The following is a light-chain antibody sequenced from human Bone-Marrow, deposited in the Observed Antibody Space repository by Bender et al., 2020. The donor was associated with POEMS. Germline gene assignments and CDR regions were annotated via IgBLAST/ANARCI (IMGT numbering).Light chain of an antibody. CDR2: QDT. Sequence: SYELTQPPSVSVSPGQTASITCSGDKLGDKYTSWYQQKPGQSPVLVIYQDTKRPSAIPERFSGSNSGNTATLTISGTQAMDEAHYYCQAWDSSAVAFGGGTKVTVV. J-gene: IGLJ2*01. V-gene: IGLV3-1*01. CDR3: QAWDSSAVA. CDR1: KLGDKY.